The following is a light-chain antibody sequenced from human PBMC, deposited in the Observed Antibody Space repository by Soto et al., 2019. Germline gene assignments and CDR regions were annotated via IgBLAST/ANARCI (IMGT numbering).Light chain of an antibody. Sequence: DIQMTQSPSSLSASVGDRVTITCQASQDISNYLNWYQQKPGKAPKLLIYKASTLKSGVPSRFSGSGSVTDFTLTIDSLQPEDFATYFCQQTNTAPWTFGQGTKVDIK. CDR3: QQTNTAPWT. J-gene: IGKJ1*01. CDR1: QDISNY. CDR2: KAS. V-gene: IGKV1-39*01.